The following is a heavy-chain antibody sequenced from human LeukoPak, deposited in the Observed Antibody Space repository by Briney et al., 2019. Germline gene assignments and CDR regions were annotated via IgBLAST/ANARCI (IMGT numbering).Heavy chain of an antibody. V-gene: IGHV1-3*01. CDR1: GYTFTTYA. CDR2: ISGGNGNT. D-gene: IGHD2-2*01. Sequence: ASVKVSCKASGYTFTTYAMHWVRQAPGQRVEWMGWISGGNGNTRYSQKFQGRVTFTRDTSASTAYMELSSLRSEDTAVYYCARQMPLGEFDYWGQGTLVTVSS. CDR3: ARQMPLGEFDY. J-gene: IGHJ4*02.